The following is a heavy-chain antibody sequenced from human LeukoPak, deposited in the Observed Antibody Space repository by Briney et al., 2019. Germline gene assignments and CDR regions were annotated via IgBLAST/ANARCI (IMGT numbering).Heavy chain of an antibody. J-gene: IGHJ4*02. CDR1: GGSFSGYY. CDR2: INHSGST. Sequence: TSETLSLTCAVYGGSFSGYYWSWIRQPPGKGLEWIGEINHSGSTNYNPSLKSRVTISVDTSKNQFSLKLSSVTAADTAVYYCARASPSLIAAAGTQVDYWGQGTLVTVSS. CDR3: ARASPSLIAAAGTQVDY. V-gene: IGHV4-34*01. D-gene: IGHD6-13*01.